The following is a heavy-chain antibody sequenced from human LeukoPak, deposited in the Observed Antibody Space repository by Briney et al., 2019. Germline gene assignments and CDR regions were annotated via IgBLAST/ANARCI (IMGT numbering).Heavy chain of an antibody. J-gene: IGHJ4*02. D-gene: IGHD4-11*01. V-gene: IGHV3-30-3*01. CDR1: GFTFSSYA. CDR2: ISYDGSNK. CDR3: AKDDHVKVTRPPFDY. Sequence: GGSLRLSCASSGFTFSSYAMHWVRQAPGKGLEWVAVISYDGSNKYYADSVKGRFTISRDNSKNTLYLQMNSLRAEDTAVYYCAKDDHVKVTRPPFDYWGQGTLVTVSS.